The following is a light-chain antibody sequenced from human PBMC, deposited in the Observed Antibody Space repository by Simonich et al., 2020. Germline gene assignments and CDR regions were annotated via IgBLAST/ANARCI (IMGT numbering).Light chain of an antibody. CDR1: QSVSRN. CDR3: QQYNNWPPWT. CDR2: GAS. Sequence: EIVMTQSPATLSVSPGERATLSCRASQSVSRNLAWYQKKPGQAPRLLIYGASTRSTGIPARCSGSGSGTEFTLTISSLQSEDFAVYYCQQYNNWPPWTFGQGTKVEIK. V-gene: IGKV3-15*01. J-gene: IGKJ1*01.